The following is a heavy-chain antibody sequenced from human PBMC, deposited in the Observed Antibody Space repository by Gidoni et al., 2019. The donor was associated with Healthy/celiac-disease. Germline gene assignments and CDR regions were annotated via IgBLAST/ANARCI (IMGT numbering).Heavy chain of an antibody. CDR2: IYPGDSDT. CDR1: GYSFTSYW. J-gene: IGHJ4*02. CDR3: ASLYRVGATSPYYFDY. Sequence: EVQLVQSGAEVKKPGESLKISCKGSGYSFTSYWIGWVRQMPGKGLEWMGIIYPGDSDTRYSPSFQGQVTISADKSISTAYLQWSSLKASDTAMYYCASLYRVGATSPYYFDYWGQGTLVTVSS. V-gene: IGHV5-51*01. D-gene: IGHD1-26*01.